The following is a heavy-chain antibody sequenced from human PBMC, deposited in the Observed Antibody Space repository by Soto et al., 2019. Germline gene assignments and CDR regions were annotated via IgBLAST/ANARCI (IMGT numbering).Heavy chain of an antibody. Sequence: PGGSLRLSCAASGFTFSSYAMHWVRQAPGKGLEWVAVISYDGSNKYYADSVKGRFTISRDNSKNTLYLQMNSLRAEDTAVYYCARDPEDHSWYYYYGMDVWGQGTTVTVSS. CDR3: ARDPEDHSWYYYYGMDV. V-gene: IGHV3-30-3*01. D-gene: IGHD6-13*01. CDR2: ISYDGSNK. CDR1: GFTFSSYA. J-gene: IGHJ6*02.